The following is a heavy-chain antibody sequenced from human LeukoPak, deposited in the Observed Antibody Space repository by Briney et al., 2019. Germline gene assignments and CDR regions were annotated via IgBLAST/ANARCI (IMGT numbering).Heavy chain of an antibody. J-gene: IGHJ4*02. D-gene: IGHD3-22*01. Sequence: GGFLRLSCAASGFTFSSYWMHWVRQAPGKGLVWVSRINTDGSSTSYADSVKGRFTISRDNSRNTLYLQMNSLRAEDTAVYYCARDGDDTSGYFSPFDYWGQGTLVTVSS. CDR3: ARDGDDTSGYFSPFDY. V-gene: IGHV3-74*01. CDR1: GFTFSSYW. CDR2: INTDGSST.